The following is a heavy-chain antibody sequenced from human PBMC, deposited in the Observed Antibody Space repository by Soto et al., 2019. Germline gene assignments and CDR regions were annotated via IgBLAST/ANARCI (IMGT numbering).Heavy chain of an antibody. CDR1: GFTFSNYA. Sequence: GGSLRLSCAASGFTFSNYAMSWVRQAPGKGLEWVSAIGTGSDITYYAESVVGRFTISRDNAQNSLYLQMNSLRAEDTAVYYCARDRRRPFWSGEGGTQNWFDPWGQGTLVTVSS. CDR2: IGTGSDIT. D-gene: IGHD3-3*01. CDR3: ARDRRRPFWSGEGGTQNWFDP. J-gene: IGHJ5*02. V-gene: IGHV3-23*01.